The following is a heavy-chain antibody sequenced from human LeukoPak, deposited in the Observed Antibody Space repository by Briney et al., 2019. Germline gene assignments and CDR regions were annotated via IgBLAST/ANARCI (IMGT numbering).Heavy chain of an antibody. J-gene: IGHJ3*02. CDR2: IYSTGST. CDR3: ARISYYYGSGTPFDAFDI. Sequence: PSQTLSLTCTVSGGSISSGGYYWSWIRQPAGKGLEYLGRIYSTGSTNYNPSLKSRVTISVDKSKNQFSLKLSSVTAADTAVYYCARISYYYGSGTPFDAFDIWGQGTMVTVSS. V-gene: IGHV4-61*02. CDR1: GGSISSGGYY. D-gene: IGHD3-10*01.